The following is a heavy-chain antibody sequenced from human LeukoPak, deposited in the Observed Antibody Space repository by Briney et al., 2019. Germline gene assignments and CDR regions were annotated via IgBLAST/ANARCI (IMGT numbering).Heavy chain of an antibody. CDR2: IYTSGST. CDR1: GGSISSYY. D-gene: IGHD2-8*01. J-gene: IGHJ5*02. V-gene: IGHV4-4*07. CDR3: ARVPPQGVGWFDP. Sequence: SETLSLTCTVSGGSISSYYWSWIRQPAGKGLEWIGRIYTSGSTNYNPSLKSRVTISVDKSKNQFSLKLSSVAAADTAVYYCARVPPQGVGWFDPWGQGTLVTVSS.